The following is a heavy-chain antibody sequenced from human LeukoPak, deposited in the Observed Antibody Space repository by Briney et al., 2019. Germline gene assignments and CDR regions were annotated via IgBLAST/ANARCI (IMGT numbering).Heavy chain of an antibody. Sequence: ASVKVSWKASGYTFSSYSITWVRQAPGQALEWMGWVGPKTGTTNYAQSFQGRVTMTRDTSITTAYMEMTRLTSDDTAVYYCARVSGYGESYFNLCGQGTLLTVSS. J-gene: IGHJ4*02. CDR2: VGPKTGTT. V-gene: IGHV1-2*02. CDR1: GYTFSSYS. CDR3: ARVSGYGESYFNL. D-gene: IGHD4/OR15-4a*01.